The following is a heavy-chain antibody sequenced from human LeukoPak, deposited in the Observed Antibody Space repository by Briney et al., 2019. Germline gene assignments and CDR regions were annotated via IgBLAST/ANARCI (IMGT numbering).Heavy chain of an antibody. CDR3: ARAPVRAAAGPYYYYYMDV. CDR2: IVVGSGNA. CDR1: GFTFTSSA. J-gene: IGHJ6*03. V-gene: IGHV1-58*02. D-gene: IGHD6-13*01. Sequence: SVKVSCKASGFTFTSSAMQWVRQARGQRLEWIGWIVVGSGNANYAQKFQERVTITRDMSTSTAYMELSSLRSEDTAVYYCARAPVRAAAGPYYYYYMDVWGKGTTVTVSS.